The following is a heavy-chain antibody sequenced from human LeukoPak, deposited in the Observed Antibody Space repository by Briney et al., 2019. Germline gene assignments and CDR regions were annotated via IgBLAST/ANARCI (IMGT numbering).Heavy chain of an antibody. CDR2: ISGSGGST. V-gene: IGHV3-23*01. J-gene: IGHJ4*02. CDR3: AKDGNTMVRGRLEKFDY. CDR1: GFTFSSYA. D-gene: IGHD3-10*01. Sequence: PGGSLRLSCAASGFTFSSYAMSWVRQAPGKGLEGVSAISGSGGSTYYADSVKGRFTISRDNSKNTLYLQMNSLRAEDTAVYYCAKDGNTMVRGRLEKFDYWGQGTLVTVSS.